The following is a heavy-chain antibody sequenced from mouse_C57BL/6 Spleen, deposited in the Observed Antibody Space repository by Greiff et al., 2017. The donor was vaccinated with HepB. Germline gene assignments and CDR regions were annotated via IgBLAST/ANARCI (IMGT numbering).Heavy chain of an antibody. V-gene: IGHV5-9*01. CDR2: ISGGGGNT. Sequence: EVKLVESGGGLVKPGGSLKLSCAASGFTFSSYTMSWVRQTPEKRLEWVATISGGGGNTYYPDSVKGRFTISRDNAKNTLYPQMSSLRSEDTALYYCAIYYDYDVFDYWGQGTTLTVSS. CDR1: GFTFSSYT. D-gene: IGHD2-4*01. CDR3: AIYYDYDVFDY. J-gene: IGHJ2*01.